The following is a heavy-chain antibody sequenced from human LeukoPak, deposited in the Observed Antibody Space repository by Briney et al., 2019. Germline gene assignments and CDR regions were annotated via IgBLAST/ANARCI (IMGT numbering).Heavy chain of an antibody. CDR2: VSLSGLT. J-gene: IGHJ4*02. D-gene: IGHD2-15*01. CDR3: ARYYCSGGSCYHPGFDY. V-gene: IGHV4-4*02. Sequence: SETLSLTCGVSGGSITSTNWWSWVRQPPGQGLEWIGEVSLSGLTNYNPSLSSRVIMALDTSKNQFSLKLTSVTAADTAVYYCARYYCSGGSCYHPGFDYWGQGTLVTVSS. CDR1: GGSITSTNW.